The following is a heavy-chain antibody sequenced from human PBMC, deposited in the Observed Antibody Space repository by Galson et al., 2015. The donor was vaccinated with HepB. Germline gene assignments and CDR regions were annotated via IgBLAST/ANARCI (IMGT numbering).Heavy chain of an antibody. CDR3: ARDTYGWGTPFDY. D-gene: IGHD3-16*01. CDR2: INQDGSET. CDR1: GFPFSNYY. J-gene: IGHJ4*02. Sequence: SLRLSCAVSGFPFSNYYMSWLRQAPGMGLEWVANINQDGSETHYVDSVRGRFTVSRDHAKKSLFLQMNTLGAEDTAVYYCARDTYGWGTPFDYWGQGTLVTVSS. V-gene: IGHV3-7*03.